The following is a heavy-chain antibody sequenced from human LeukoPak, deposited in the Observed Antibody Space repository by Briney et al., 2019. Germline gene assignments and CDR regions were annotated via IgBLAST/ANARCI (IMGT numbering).Heavy chain of an antibody. CDR2: FYHSGST. D-gene: IGHD2-15*01. V-gene: IGHV4-4*02. CDR1: GGSISSNNW. J-gene: IGHJ5*02. Sequence: SETLSLTCAVSGGSISSNNWWSWVRQSPQKGLEWIGEFYHSGSTYYNPSLKSRVTISVDTSKNQFSLKLSSVTAADTAVYYCARVELYCSGGSCYSGYDWFDPWGQGTLVTVSS. CDR3: ARVELYCSGGSCYSGYDWFDP.